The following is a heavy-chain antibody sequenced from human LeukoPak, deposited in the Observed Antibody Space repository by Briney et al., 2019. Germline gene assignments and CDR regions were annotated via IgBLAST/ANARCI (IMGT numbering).Heavy chain of an antibody. J-gene: IGHJ4*02. V-gene: IGHV4-61*02. CDR1: GGSISSGDYY. CDR2: IYTSGST. D-gene: IGHD6-6*01. CDR3: AKGWAGSSRPHFDY. Sequence: SETLSLTCTVSGGSISSGDYYWSWIRQPPGKGLEWIGRIYTSGSTNYNPSLKSRVTMSVDTSKNQFSLKLSSVTAADTAVYYCAKGWAGSSRPHFDYWGQGTLVTVSS.